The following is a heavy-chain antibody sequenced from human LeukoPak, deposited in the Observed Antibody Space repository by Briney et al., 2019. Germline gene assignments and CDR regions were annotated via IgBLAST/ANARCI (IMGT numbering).Heavy chain of an antibody. CDR1: GGSLSGYY. D-gene: IGHD4-17*01. J-gene: IGHJ3*01. Sequence: SETLSLTRAVSGGSLSGYYWSWIRQSPGKGLEWMGDIHHDGRTKYKSSFKSRVTIFLDSSKNEVSLRLSPVTPADTALYFCARDAVPRDYVDTVNAYDLWGHETMVTVAP. CDR2: IHHDGRT. CDR3: ARDAVPRDYVDTVNAYDL. V-gene: IGHV4-34*01.